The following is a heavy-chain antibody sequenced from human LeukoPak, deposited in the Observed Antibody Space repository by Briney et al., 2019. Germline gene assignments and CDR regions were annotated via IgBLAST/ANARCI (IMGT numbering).Heavy chain of an antibody. CDR3: ARAPGSLDYYYYYGMDV. Sequence: GASVNVSCRASGGTFSSYAISWVRQAPGQGLEWMGGIIPIFGTANYAQKFQGRVTITADESTSTAYMELSSLRSEDTAVYYCARAPGSLDYYYYYGMDVWGQGTTVTVSS. CDR1: GGTFSSYA. D-gene: IGHD3-10*01. V-gene: IGHV1-69*13. CDR2: IIPIFGTA. J-gene: IGHJ6*02.